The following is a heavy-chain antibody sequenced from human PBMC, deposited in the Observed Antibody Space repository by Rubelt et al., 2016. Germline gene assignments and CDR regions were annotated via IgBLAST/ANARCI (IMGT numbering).Heavy chain of an antibody. CDR2: IYYSGNT. V-gene: IGHV4-31*03. D-gene: IGHD3-22*01. CDR3: ARGPHRVGGFYYNNAFDS. J-gene: IGHJ3*02. Sequence: QLQLQESGPGLVKPSETLSLTCTVSGGSISSSSYYWGWIRQPPGKGLEWIGYIYYSGNTNYNPSLMCGVTISVDTSNNQFSLKLSSVTAADTAVYFCARGPHRVGGFYYNNAFDSWGQGTMVTVSS. CDR1: GGSISSSSYY.